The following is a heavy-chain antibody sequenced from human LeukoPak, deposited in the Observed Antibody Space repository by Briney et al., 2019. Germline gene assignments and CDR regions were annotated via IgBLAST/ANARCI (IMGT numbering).Heavy chain of an antibody. CDR2: IYYSGIT. V-gene: IGHV4-39*07. Sequence: SETLSLTCTVSGGSISSGSYYWGWIRQPPGKGLEWIGNIYYSGITDYNPSLKSRVTISVDPSKNQFSLKLSSVTAADTAVYYCARGRGEVVNWFDPWGQGTLVTVSS. CDR1: GGSISSGSYY. CDR3: ARGRGEVVNWFDP. D-gene: IGHD3-10*01. J-gene: IGHJ5*02.